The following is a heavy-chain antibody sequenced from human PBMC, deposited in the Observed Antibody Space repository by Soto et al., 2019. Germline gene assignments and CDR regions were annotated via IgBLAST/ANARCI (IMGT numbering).Heavy chain of an antibody. J-gene: IGHJ4*02. CDR3: SRCVRFLEWLPLDY. Sequence: ASVKPSLKASVNSFTDYAMVWLGQSPGQRLEWMGWINAGNGNTKYSQKFQGRVTITRDTSASTAYMELSSLRSEDTAVYYCSRCVRFLEWLPLDYWGQGTLVTVSS. D-gene: IGHD3-3*01. CDR1: VNSFTDYA. V-gene: IGHV1-3*01. CDR2: INAGNGNT.